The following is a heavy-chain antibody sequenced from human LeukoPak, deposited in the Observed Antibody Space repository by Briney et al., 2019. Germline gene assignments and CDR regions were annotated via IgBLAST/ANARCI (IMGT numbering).Heavy chain of an antibody. V-gene: IGHV4-59*11. CDR2: ISYIGST. CDR1: GDSMNSHY. CDR3: ARDPTTVTKGLDI. D-gene: IGHD4-17*01. J-gene: IGHJ3*02. Sequence: PSETLSLTCTVSGDSMNSHYWSWIRQPPGKGLEWIGYISYIGSTNYNPSLKSQVTMSVDTSKNQFSLRLSSVTAADTAVYYCARDPTTVTKGLDIWGQGTMVTVSS.